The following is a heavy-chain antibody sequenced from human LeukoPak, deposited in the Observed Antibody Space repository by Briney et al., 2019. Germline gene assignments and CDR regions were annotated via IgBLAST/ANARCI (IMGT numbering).Heavy chain of an antibody. CDR1: GYTFTSYD. CDR3: ARGSSIVVAWDY. V-gene: IGHV1-8*01. J-gene: IGHJ4*02. Sequence: ASVKVSCKASGYTFTSYDINWVRQATGQGLEWMGWMNPNSGNTGYAQKFQGRVTMTRNTSISTAYMELSSLRSEDTAVYYCARGSSIVVAWDYWGQGTLVTVSS. D-gene: IGHD3-22*01. CDR2: MNPNSGNT.